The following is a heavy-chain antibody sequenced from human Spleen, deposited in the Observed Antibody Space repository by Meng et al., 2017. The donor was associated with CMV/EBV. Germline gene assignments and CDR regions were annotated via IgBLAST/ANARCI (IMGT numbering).Heavy chain of an antibody. J-gene: IGHJ4*02. CDR1: GGSFSGYY. V-gene: IGHV4-34*01. D-gene: IGHD6-6*01. CDR2: INHSGST. CDR3: AREDYSSSSFDY. Sequence: SQTLSLTCAVYGGSFSGYYWSWIRQPPGKGLEWIGEINHSGSTNYNPSLKSRVTISLDTSKNQFSLKLTSVTAADTAVYYCAREDYSSSSFDYWGQGTLVTVSS.